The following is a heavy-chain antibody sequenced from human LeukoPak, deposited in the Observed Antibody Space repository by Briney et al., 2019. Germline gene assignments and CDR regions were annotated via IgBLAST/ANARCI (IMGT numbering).Heavy chain of an antibody. Sequence: GGSLRLSCTASGFTFSNYAMNWVRQAPGKGLERVSGISGSGARTYFAVSVKGRFTISRDNSRNTQYLQMNILRAEDTAVYYCAKGTVTLAGDDAFDVWGQGTMVTVSS. V-gene: IGHV3-23*01. CDR3: AKGTVTLAGDDAFDV. CDR2: ISGSGART. J-gene: IGHJ3*01. CDR1: GFTFSNYA. D-gene: IGHD6-19*01.